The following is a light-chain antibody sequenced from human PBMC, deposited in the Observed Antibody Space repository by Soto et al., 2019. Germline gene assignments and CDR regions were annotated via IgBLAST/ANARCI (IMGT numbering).Light chain of an antibody. CDR1: QGIAPY. J-gene: IGKJ4*01. V-gene: IGKV1-27*01. CDR3: QKYNSAPLT. CDR2: ATS. Sequence: VQMTQSPSSLSAFVGDRVTITCRARQGIAPYLAWFQQKPGKVPKLLIYATSTLQSGVPSRFSGSGSGTDFTLTISSLQPEDVATYYCQKYNSAPLTFGGGTKV.